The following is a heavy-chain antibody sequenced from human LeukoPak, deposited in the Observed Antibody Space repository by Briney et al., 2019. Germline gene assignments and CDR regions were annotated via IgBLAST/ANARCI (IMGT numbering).Heavy chain of an antibody. CDR1: GGSISSGGYY. Sequence: SQTLSLTCTVSGGSISSGGYYWRWIRQHPGKGLEWIGYIYYSGSTYYNPSLKSRVTISVDTSKNQFSLKLSSVTAADTAVYYCARLGGYSHAFDIWGQGTMVTVSS. J-gene: IGHJ3*02. D-gene: IGHD3-22*01. CDR2: IYYSGST. CDR3: ARLGGYSHAFDI. V-gene: IGHV4-31*03.